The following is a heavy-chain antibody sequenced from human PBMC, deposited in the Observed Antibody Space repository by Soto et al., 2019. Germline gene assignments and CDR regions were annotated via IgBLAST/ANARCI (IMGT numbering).Heavy chain of an antibody. CDR2: IIPMFDTP. CDR3: ASSGGIDRAFRY. D-gene: IGHD2-15*01. CDR1: GGTFSSDS. J-gene: IGHJ4*02. Sequence: QVQLVQSGAEVKKPGSSVKVSCKASGGTFSSDSFSWVRQAPGQGLEWMGGIIPMFDTPIYAQKFQDRVTTPAGEATSTAYMQLSSLRSGDTAVYYCASSGGIDRAFRYWGQGSLVSVS. V-gene: IGHV1-69*12.